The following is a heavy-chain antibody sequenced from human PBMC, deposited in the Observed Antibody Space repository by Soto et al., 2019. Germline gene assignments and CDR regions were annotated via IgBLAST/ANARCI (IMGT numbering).Heavy chain of an antibody. CDR2: ISGSGGST. D-gene: IGHD3-22*01. Sequence: GGSLRLSCAASGFTFSSYAMSWIRQAPGKGLEWVSAISGSGGSTYYADSVKGRFTISRDNSKNTLYLQMNSLRAEDTAVYYGAKEVYDSSGYYYGYFDYWGQGTLVTVSS. V-gene: IGHV3-23*01. CDR3: AKEVYDSSGYYYGYFDY. CDR1: GFTFSSYA. J-gene: IGHJ4*02.